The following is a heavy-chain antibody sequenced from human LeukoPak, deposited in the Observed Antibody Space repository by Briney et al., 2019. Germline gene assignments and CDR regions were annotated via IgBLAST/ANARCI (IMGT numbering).Heavy chain of an antibody. Sequence: SETLSLTCAVYGGSFSGYYWSWIRQPPGKGLEWIGEINHSGSTNYNPSLKSRVTISVDTSKNQFSLKLSSVTAADTAVYYCARGSKGASTISYFDYWGQGTLVTVSS. J-gene: IGHJ4*02. CDR2: INHSGST. V-gene: IGHV4-34*01. CDR1: GGSFSGYY. CDR3: ARGSKGASTISYFDY. D-gene: IGHD1-14*01.